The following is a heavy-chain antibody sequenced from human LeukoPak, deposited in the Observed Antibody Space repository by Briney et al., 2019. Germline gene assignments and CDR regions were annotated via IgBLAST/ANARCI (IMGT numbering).Heavy chain of an antibody. J-gene: IGHJ3*02. D-gene: IGHD4-17*01. CDR3: ARDCPHAMTTPSECDAFDI. V-gene: IGHV3-33*01. Sequence: PGGSLRLSCAASGCTFSSYGMHWVRQAPGKGLEGVAVIWYDGSNKYYADSVKGRFTISRDNSKNTLYLQMNSLRAEDTAVYYCARDCPHAMTTPSECDAFDIWGQGTMVTVSS. CDR1: GCTFSSYG. CDR2: IWYDGSNK.